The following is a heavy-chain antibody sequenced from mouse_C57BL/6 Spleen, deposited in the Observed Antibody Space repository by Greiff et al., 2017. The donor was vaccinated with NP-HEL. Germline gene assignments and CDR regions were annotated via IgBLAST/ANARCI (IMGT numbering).Heavy chain of an antibody. D-gene: IGHD1-1*01. CDR2: IYPRSGNT. CDR1: GYTFTSYG. V-gene: IGHV1-81*01. CDR3: ARRTTVVAPYYFDY. Sequence: QVQLQQSGAELARPGASVKLSCKASGYTFTSYGISWVKQRTGQGLEWIGEIYPRSGNTYYNEKFKGKATLTADKSSSTAYMELRSLTSGDSAVYFCARRTTVVAPYYFDYWGQGTTLTVSS. J-gene: IGHJ2*01.